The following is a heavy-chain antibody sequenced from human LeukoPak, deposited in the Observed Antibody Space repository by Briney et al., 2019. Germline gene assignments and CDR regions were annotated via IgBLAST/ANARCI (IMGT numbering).Heavy chain of an antibody. Sequence: PGGSLRLSCAASGFTVSSNYMSWVRQAPGKGLEWVAVISYDGSNKYYADSVKGRFTISRDNSKNTLYLQMNSLRAEDTAVYYCARVALDWGQGTLVTVSS. CDR1: GFTVSSNY. CDR3: ARVALD. V-gene: IGHV3-30-3*01. J-gene: IGHJ4*02. D-gene: IGHD3-3*02. CDR2: ISYDGSNK.